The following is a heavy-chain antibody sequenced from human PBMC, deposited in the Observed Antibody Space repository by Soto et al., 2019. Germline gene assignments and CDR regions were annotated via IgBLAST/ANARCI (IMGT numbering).Heavy chain of an antibody. J-gene: IGHJ6*02. CDR1: GFTVSSNY. V-gene: IGHV3-66*01. D-gene: IGHD2-2*01. Sequence: EVQLVESGGGLVQPGGSLRLSCAASGFTVSSNYMSWVRQAPGKGLEWVSVIYSGGSTYYADSVKGRFTISRDNSKNTLYLQRNSLGAEDTAVYYCARDPGGCSSTSCYYYYGMDVWGQGTTVTVSS. CDR2: IYSGGST. CDR3: ARDPGGCSSTSCYYYYGMDV.